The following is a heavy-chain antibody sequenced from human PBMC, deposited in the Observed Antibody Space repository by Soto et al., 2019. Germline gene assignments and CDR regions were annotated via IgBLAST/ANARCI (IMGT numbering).Heavy chain of an antibody. CDR1: GGSISSGGYS. CDR2: IYHSGST. Sequence: PSETLSLTCTVSGGSISSGGYSWSWIRQPPGKGLEWIGYIYHSGSTYYNPSLKSRVTISVDRSKNQFSLKLSSVTAADTAVYYCARRIEPHPNWFDPWGQGTLVTVSS. V-gene: IGHV4-30-2*01. J-gene: IGHJ5*02. D-gene: IGHD2-15*01. CDR3: ARRIEPHPNWFDP.